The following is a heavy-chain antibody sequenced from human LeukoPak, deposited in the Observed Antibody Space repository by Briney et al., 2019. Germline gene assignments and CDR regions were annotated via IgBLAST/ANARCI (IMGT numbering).Heavy chain of an antibody. Sequence: GGSLRLSCAASEFTFNSYSFNWIRQPPGEGLKWVSSISSGSTYIYYSDSVKGRFTVSRDNAKNSLYLQMNNLRAEDTAVYYRARDPFYYDAAGSDDYWGQGTLVTVSS. D-gene: IGHD3-22*01. V-gene: IGHV3-21*01. CDR3: ARDPFYYDAAGSDDY. J-gene: IGHJ4*02. CDR1: EFTFNSYS. CDR2: ISSGSTYI.